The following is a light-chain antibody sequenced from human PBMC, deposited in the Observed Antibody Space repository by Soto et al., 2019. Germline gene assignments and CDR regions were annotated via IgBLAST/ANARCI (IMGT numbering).Light chain of an antibody. V-gene: IGLV1-40*01. CDR2: GNS. CDR1: RSPIGAGYD. J-gene: IGLJ1*01. CDR3: QSNDSSPLYD. Sequence: QPELKQPPAGFRGPGAKVTIPLPRDRSPIGAGYDVHWYQQLPGTAPKLLIYGNSNRPSGVPDRFSGSKSGTSASLAITGLQAVYEADYYSQSNDSSPLYDFGTRTKDTDL.